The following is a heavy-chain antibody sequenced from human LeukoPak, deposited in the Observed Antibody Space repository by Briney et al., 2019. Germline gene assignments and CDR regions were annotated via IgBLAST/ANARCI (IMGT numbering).Heavy chain of an antibody. J-gene: IGHJ4*02. CDR3: ATKRAVRGDY. Sequence: GGSLRLSCAASGFTFSSYEMNWVRQAPGKGLEWVSYISSSGTTIYYADSVKGRFTISRDNAKNSLYLQMNSLRAEDTAIYYCATKRAVRGDYWGQGTLVTVS. CDR2: ISSSGTTI. CDR1: GFTFSSYE. V-gene: IGHV3-48*03. D-gene: IGHD3-10*01.